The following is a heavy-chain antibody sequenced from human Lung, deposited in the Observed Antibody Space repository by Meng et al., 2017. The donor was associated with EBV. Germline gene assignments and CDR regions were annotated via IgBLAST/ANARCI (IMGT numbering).Heavy chain of an antibody. CDR1: GYTFSNDA. CDR3: ARGSLEADEDPG. V-gene: IGHV7-4-1*02. Sequence: QGKSVQSGCELKKPGASVKVSCKASGYTFSNDAMNGVRQAPGQGLEWMGWINTITGDPTYAQGFTGRFVFSLDTSVSTAYLQISSLKTDDTAVYYCARGSLEADEDPGWGQGTLVTVSS. J-gene: IGHJ4*02. D-gene: IGHD6-13*01. CDR2: INTITGDP.